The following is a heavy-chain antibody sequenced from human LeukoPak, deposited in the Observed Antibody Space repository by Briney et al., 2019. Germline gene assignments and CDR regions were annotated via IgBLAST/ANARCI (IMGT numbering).Heavy chain of an antibody. J-gene: IGHJ4*02. D-gene: IGHD1-1*01. Sequence: SETLSLTCTVSGYSISSTYYGAWIRPPPGKGLEWIATISHSGSTYYTPSLKSRLTISLDTSTNHLSLRLSAVTAADTAVYYCARVNAPVATFDYWGQGTLVTVSS. CDR1: GYSISSTYY. V-gene: IGHV4-38-2*02. CDR2: ISHSGST. CDR3: ARVNAPVATFDY.